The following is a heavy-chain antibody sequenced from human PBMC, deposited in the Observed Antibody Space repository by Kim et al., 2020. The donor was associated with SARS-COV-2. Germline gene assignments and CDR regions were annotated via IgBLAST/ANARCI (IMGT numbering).Heavy chain of an antibody. CDR3: ARAGLGVGAFDI. Sequence: YYADSVKGRFTISRDNAKNSLYLQMNSLRAEDTAVYYCARAGLGVGAFDIWGQGTMVTVSS. J-gene: IGHJ3*02. D-gene: IGHD3-16*01. V-gene: IGHV3-21*01.